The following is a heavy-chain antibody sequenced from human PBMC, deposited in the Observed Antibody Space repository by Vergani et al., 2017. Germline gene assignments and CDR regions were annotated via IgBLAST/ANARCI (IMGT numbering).Heavy chain of an antibody. J-gene: IGHJ6*01. CDR1: GFSFSSTY. D-gene: IGHD1-14*01. CDR3: ARDHTGTWNYYSDGMDV. V-gene: IGHV3-66*02. CDR2: IYAGRTT. Sequence: EVQLLESGGDLVQPGGSLRLSCAASGFSFSSTYMAWVRQAPGKGLEWLAIIYAGRTTFYADSVKGRFTISRDNSKNTLYPQMNSLTTEDTAVYYWARDHTGTWNYYSDGMDVWGQGTTMTIAS.